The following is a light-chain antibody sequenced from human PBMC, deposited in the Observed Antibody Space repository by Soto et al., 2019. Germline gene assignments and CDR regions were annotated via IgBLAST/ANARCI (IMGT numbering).Light chain of an antibody. Sequence: EILMTQSPATLSVSPGERATVSCRASPSVTSDLAWYEQKPGHAPRLLIYGASTRATGIPARLSGSGSGTEFTLTISSLQSEDFAVYYCQQYNNRPLTFGPGTKVDI. CDR3: QQYNNRPLT. CDR2: GAS. J-gene: IGKJ3*01. CDR1: PSVTSD. V-gene: IGKV3-15*01.